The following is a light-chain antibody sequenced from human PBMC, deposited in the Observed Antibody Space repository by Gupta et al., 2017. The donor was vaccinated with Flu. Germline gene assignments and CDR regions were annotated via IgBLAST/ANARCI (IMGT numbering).Light chain of an antibody. CDR2: WAS. CDR3: QQYHSTPQT. J-gene: IGKJ1*01. CDR1: QGALITSKHKDP. Sequence: RKSRQGALITSKHKDPLTWVQPKPGQPPKLLIYWASTRQSGVPERFSGSGSGTDFTLSISSLQAGDVAIYYCQQYHSTPQTFGHGTKVEIK. V-gene: IGKV4-1*01.